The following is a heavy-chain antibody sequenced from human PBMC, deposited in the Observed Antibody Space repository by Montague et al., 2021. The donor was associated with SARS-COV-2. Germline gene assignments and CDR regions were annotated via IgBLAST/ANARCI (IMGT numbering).Heavy chain of an antibody. CDR3: ARDRGRMTTVFLVAFDI. D-gene: IGHD4-17*01. CDR1: GGSISSGSYY. Sequence: TLSLTCTVSGGSISSGSYYWNWIRQHPGKGLEFIGFIYNSVSTYYNPSLKSRVSISVDTSKNQFSLKLTSVTAADTAVYYCARDRGRMTTVFLVAFDIWGQGTMVTVSS. CDR2: IYNSVST. V-gene: IGHV4-31*03. J-gene: IGHJ3*02.